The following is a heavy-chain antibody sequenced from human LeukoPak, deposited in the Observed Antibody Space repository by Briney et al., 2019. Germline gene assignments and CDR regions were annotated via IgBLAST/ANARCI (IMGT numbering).Heavy chain of an antibody. CDR2: IYHSGST. V-gene: IGHV4-38-2*02. CDR1: GYSISSGYY. Sequence: SETLSLTCTVSGYSISSGYYWGWIRQPPGKGLEWIGSIYHSGSTYYNPSLKSRVTISVDTSKNQFSLKLSSVTAADTAVYYCASELTYYDFWSGYYRWFDPWGQGTLVTVSS. J-gene: IGHJ5*02. D-gene: IGHD3-3*01. CDR3: ASELTYYDFWSGYYRWFDP.